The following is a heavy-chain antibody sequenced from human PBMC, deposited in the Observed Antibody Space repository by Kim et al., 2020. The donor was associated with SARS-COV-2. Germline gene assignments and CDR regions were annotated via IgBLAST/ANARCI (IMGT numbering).Heavy chain of an antibody. CDR1: GLTVSSNY. CDR2: IYSGGST. J-gene: IGHJ6*02. CDR3: ARGAIAASGGGYYYYGMDV. V-gene: IGHV3-53*01. Sequence: GGSLRLSCAASGLTVSSNYMNWVRQAPGKGLEWVSVIYSGGSTYYVDSVKGRFTISRDNSKNTLYLQMNSLRADDTAVYFCARGAIAASGGGYYYYGMDVWGHGTTVTVSS. D-gene: IGHD6-13*01.